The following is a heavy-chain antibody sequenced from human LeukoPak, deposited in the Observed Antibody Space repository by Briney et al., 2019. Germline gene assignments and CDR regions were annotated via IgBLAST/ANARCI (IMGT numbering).Heavy chain of an antibody. Sequence: GGSLRLSCAASGFTFSSYWMSWVRQAPGKGLEWVTFIKFDGTTYYTDSVRGRFTISKDNSKNMLYLQMASLRPEDTAVYYCARDRIAVADPPNWFDPWGQGTLVTVSS. CDR1: GFTFSSYW. V-gene: IGHV3-30*02. CDR2: IKFDGTT. J-gene: IGHJ5*02. CDR3: ARDRIAVADPPNWFDP. D-gene: IGHD6-19*01.